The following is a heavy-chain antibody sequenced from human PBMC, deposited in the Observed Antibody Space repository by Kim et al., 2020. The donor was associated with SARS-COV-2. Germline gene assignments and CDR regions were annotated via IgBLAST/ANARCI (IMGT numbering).Heavy chain of an antibody. J-gene: IGHJ6*02. Sequence: QGRVTITADESTSTAYMELSSLRAEDTAVYYCARGDYGGGITRYYYGMDVWGQGTTVTVSS. CDR3: ARGDYGGGITRYYYGMDV. V-gene: IGHV1-69*01. D-gene: IGHD4-17*01.